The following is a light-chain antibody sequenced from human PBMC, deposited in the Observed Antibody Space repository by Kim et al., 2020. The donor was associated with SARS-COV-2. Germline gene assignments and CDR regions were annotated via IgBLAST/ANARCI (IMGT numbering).Light chain of an antibody. CDR2: SNN. J-gene: IGLJ3*02. V-gene: IGLV1-44*01. CDR3: AAWDDSLKGPV. CDR1: SSNIGSNT. Sequence: QSVLTQPPSASGTPGQRVTISCSGSSSNIGSNTVNWYQQFPGTAPKLLIYSNNQRPSGVPDRFSGSKSGTSASLAISGLQSEDEADYYCAAWDDSLKGPVFGGGTQLTVL.